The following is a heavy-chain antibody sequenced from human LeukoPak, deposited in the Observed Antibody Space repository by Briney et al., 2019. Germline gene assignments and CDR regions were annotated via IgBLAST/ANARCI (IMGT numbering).Heavy chain of an antibody. CDR1: GGSFSGYY. CDR3: AGTGLFFDY. V-gene: IGHV4-59*01. D-gene: IGHD7-27*01. J-gene: IGHJ4*02. Sequence: PSETLSLTCAVYGGSFSGYYWSWIRQPPGKGLEWIGHMYYSGGTTYNPSLKSRASISSDTSKKHFSLKLSSVTAADTAVYYCAGTGLFFDYWSQGTLVTVSS. CDR2: MYYSGGT.